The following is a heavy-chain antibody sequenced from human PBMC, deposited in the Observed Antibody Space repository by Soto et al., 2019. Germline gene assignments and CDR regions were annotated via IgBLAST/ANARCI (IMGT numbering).Heavy chain of an antibody. D-gene: IGHD3-10*01. CDR3: AKDLIRGDVHIDFDY. Sequence: GGSLRLSCAPSGFPFSNYAMFWVRQAPGKGLEWVSTIFAGGGSTYYADSVKGRFTISRDNSKNTLFLQMNSLRAEDTAVYFCAKDLIRGDVHIDFDYWGQGTLVTVSS. V-gene: IGHV3-23*01. CDR1: GFPFSNYA. CDR2: IFAGGGST. J-gene: IGHJ4*02.